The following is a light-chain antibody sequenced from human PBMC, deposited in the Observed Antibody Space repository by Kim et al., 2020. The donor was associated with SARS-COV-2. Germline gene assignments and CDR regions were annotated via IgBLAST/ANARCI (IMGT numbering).Light chain of an antibody. CDR2: AAS. CDR1: QSISSY. J-gene: IGKJ5*01. V-gene: IGKV1-39*01. CDR3: QQSYRTPLT. Sequence: DIQMTQSPSSLSASVGDRVTITCRASQSISSYLNWYQQKPGKAPKVLIYAASSLQSGVPSRFSGSGSGTDFTLNISSLQPEDFATYYCQQSYRTPLTFGQGTRLEIK.